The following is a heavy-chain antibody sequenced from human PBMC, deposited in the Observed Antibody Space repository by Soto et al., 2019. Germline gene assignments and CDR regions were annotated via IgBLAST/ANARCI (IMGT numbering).Heavy chain of an antibody. J-gene: IGHJ5*02. CDR2: INPHGGST. Sequence: ASVTVSCKAPRDTFTSYYINWVRQAPGQGLEWMGVINPHGGSTAYAQKFKGRVTLTRDTSASTVYMEVNSLTSEDTAMYYCARSSGGNFGIIIEGTNWFAPWGQGTLVTGS. V-gene: IGHV1-46*01. CDR1: RDTFTSYY. D-gene: IGHD1-26*01. CDR3: ARSSGGNFGIIIEGTNWFAP.